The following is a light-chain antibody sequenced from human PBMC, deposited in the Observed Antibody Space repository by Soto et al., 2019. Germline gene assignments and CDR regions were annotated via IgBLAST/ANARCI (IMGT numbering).Light chain of an antibody. CDR2: DVT. Sequence: QSALTQPASVSGSPGQSISISCTGTSSDVGAYKFVSWYQHHPGKAPKLIIYDVTTRPSGVSNRFSGSKSGDTASLTISGLQSEDEADYYCSLFTCSSTYVFGTGTKVTVL. V-gene: IGLV2-14*03. CDR1: SSDVGAYKF. J-gene: IGLJ1*01. CDR3: SLFTCSSTYV.